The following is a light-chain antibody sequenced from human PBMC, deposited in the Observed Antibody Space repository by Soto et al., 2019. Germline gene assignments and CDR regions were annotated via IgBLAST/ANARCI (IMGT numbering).Light chain of an antibody. CDR2: DVS. Sequence: QSALTQPRSVSGSPGQSVTISCTGNSSDVGRFNYVSWYQQRPGKAPKVMIYDVSKRPSGVPDRFSGSKSGNTASLTISGLQADDEADYYCCSYAGTYSIIFGGGTQLTVL. V-gene: IGLV2-11*01. CDR1: SSDVGRFNY. CDR3: CSYAGTYSII. J-gene: IGLJ2*01.